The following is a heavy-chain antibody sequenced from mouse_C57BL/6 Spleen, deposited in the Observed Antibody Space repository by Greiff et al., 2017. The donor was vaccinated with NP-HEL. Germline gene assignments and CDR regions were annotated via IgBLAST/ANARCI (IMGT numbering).Heavy chain of an antibody. CDR3: ARYIYGDYAMDY. D-gene: IGHD1-1*02. CDR1: GFTFTDYY. J-gene: IGHJ4*01. CDR2: IRNKANGYTT. Sequence: EVKVVESGGGLVQPGGSLSLSCAASGFTFTDYYMSWVRQPPGKALEWLGFIRNKANGYTTEYSASVKGRFTISRDNSQSILYLQMNALRAEDSATYYCARYIYGDYAMDYWGQGTSVTVSS. V-gene: IGHV7-3*01.